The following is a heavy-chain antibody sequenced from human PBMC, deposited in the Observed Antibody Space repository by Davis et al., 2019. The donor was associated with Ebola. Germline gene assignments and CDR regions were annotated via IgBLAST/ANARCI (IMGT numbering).Heavy chain of an antibody. Sequence: AASVKVSCKASGGTFSSYAISWVRQAPGQGLEWMGGIIPIFGTANYAQKFQGRVTITADKSTGTAYMELSSLRSEDTAVYYCARPSGSYWGAFDIWGQGTMVTVSS. CDR1: GGTFSSYA. D-gene: IGHD1-26*01. V-gene: IGHV1-69*06. CDR3: ARPSGSYWGAFDI. J-gene: IGHJ3*02. CDR2: IIPIFGTA.